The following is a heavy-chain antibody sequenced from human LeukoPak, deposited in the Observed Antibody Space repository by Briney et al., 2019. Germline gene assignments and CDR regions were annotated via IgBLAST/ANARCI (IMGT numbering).Heavy chain of an antibody. CDR3: ARHGDFDWLLN. CDR1: GGSLTNYY. D-gene: IGHD3-9*01. CDR2: IYYSGST. J-gene: IGHJ4*02. Sequence: PSETLSLTCTVSGGSLTNYYWSWIRQPPGKGLDWIGHIYYSGSTNYNPSLKSRVTISVDTSKNQFSLKLSSVTAADTAVYYCARHGDFDWLLNWGQGTLVTVSS. V-gene: IGHV4-59*08.